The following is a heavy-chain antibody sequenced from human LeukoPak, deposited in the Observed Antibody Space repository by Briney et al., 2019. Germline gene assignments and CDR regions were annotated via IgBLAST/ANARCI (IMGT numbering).Heavy chain of an antibody. J-gene: IGHJ3*02. CDR2: IYYSGSA. CDR1: GGSISSSSYY. V-gene: IGHV4-39*02. D-gene: IGHD3-22*01. Sequence: SETLSLTCTVSGGSISSSSYYWGWIRQPPGKGLEWIGSIYYSGSAHYNPSLKSRVTISVDTSKDHFSLKLSSGTAADTAVYYCARAYYYASSAFDIWGQGTMVTVSS. CDR3: ARAYYYASSAFDI.